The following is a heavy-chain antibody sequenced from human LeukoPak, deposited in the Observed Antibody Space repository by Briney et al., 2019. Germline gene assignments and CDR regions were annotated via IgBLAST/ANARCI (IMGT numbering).Heavy chain of an antibody. Sequence: SETLSLTCTVSGGSISSSSYYWGWIRQPPGKGLEWIGSIYYSGSTYYNPSLKSRVTISVDTFKNQFSLKLSSVTAADTAVYYCARVFSSSSWSPIDYWGQGTLVTVSS. CDR2: IYYSGST. CDR3: ARVFSSSSWSPIDY. J-gene: IGHJ4*02. V-gene: IGHV4-39*01. D-gene: IGHD6-13*01. CDR1: GGSISSSSYY.